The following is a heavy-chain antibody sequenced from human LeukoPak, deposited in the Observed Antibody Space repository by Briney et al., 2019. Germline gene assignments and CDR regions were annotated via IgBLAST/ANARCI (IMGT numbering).Heavy chain of an antibody. Sequence: PSETLSLTCTVSGGSISSNHYYWAWIRQPPGKGLEWIGSIYYRGTTYYNPSLKSRVTISVDTSNNQFSLKLSSVTAADTSVYYCARHKDDYVWGTFRFGFGYWGQGTLVTVSS. CDR1: GGSISSNHYY. V-gene: IGHV4-39*01. J-gene: IGHJ4*02. D-gene: IGHD3-16*01. CDR2: IYYRGTT. CDR3: ARHKDDYVWGTFRFGFGY.